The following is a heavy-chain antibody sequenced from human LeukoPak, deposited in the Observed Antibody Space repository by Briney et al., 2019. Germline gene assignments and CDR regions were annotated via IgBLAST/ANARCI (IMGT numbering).Heavy chain of an antibody. CDR1: GYTFTAYS. CDR2: VNPNSGGT. J-gene: IGHJ2*01. CDR3: ARDRRYYDSSGYYFHWYFDL. D-gene: IGHD3-22*01. Sequence: ASVKVSCKASGYTFTAYSMHWVRQAPGQGLEWMGWVNPNSGGTNYAQKFQGRVTMTRDTSITTAYMELSRLRSDDTAVYYCARDRRYYDSSGYYFHWYFDLWGRGTLVTVSS. V-gene: IGHV1-2*02.